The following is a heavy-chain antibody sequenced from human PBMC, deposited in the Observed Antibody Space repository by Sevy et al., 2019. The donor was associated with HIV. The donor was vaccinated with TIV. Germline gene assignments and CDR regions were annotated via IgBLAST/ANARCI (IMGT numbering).Heavy chain of an antibody. D-gene: IGHD2-2*01. CDR2: INHSGST. J-gene: IGHJ5*02. Sequence: SETLSLTCAVYGGSFSGYYWNWIRQSPGKGLEWIGEINHSGSTHYNPSLKSRVTISVDTSKDQFSLSLNSVTAAATAVYYCARAPPVVVVPGAPSWFDPWGQGTLVTVSS. CDR1: GGSFSGYY. V-gene: IGHV4-34*01. CDR3: ARAPPVVVVPGAPSWFDP.